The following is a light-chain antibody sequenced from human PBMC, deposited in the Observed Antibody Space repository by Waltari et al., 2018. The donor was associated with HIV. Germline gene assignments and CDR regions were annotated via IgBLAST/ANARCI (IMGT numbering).Light chain of an antibody. J-gene: IGLJ2*01. CDR3: AAWDDSLNGVV. CDR2: SNN. V-gene: IGLV1-44*01. CDR1: CSNSGRNT. Sequence: QSVLTQPPSAPGTPGQSVTISCYGSCSNSGRNTVHWYQHPTGTAPKLLIYSNNQRPSGVPDRFSGSKSGTSASLAISGLQSEVEADYYCAAWDDSLNGVVFGGGTKLTVL.